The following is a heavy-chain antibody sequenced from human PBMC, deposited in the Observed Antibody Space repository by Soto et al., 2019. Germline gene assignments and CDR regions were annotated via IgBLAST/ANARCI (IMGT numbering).Heavy chain of an antibody. J-gene: IGHJ5*02. CDR2: IYHSGST. D-gene: IGHD6-13*01. CDR1: GGSISSSNW. CDR3: ARVIATAINWFDP. V-gene: IGHV4-4*02. Sequence: SETLSLTCTVSGGSISSSNWWSWVRQPPGKGLEWIGEIYHSGSTNYNPSLKSRVTISVDKSKNQFSLKLSSVTAADTAVYYCARVIATAINWFDPWGQGTLVTVSS.